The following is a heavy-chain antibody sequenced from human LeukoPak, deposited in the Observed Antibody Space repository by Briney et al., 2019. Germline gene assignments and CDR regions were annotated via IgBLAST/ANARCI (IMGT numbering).Heavy chain of an antibody. Sequence: ASVKVSCKASGYTFTSYSMNWVRQAPGQGLEWMGIINPSGGSTSYAQKFQGRVSMTRDTSTSTVYMELSSLRPEDTAVYYCARVVGATSALAFDIWGQGTMVSVPS. J-gene: IGHJ3*02. CDR3: ARVVGATSALAFDI. CDR1: GYTFTSYS. D-gene: IGHD1-26*01. CDR2: INPSGGST. V-gene: IGHV1-46*01.